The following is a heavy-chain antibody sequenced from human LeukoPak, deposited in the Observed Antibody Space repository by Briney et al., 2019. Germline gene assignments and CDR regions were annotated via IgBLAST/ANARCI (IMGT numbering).Heavy chain of an antibody. Sequence: SQTLSLTCTVSGGSISSGDYYWSWIRQPPGKGLEWIGYIYYSGSTYYNPSLKSRVTISVDTSKNQFSLKLTSVTAADTAVYFCARLGSYHDFWGQGALVTVSS. CDR1: GGSISSGDYY. V-gene: IGHV4-30-4*01. D-gene: IGHD1-26*01. CDR2: IYYSGST. J-gene: IGHJ4*02. CDR3: ARLGSYHDF.